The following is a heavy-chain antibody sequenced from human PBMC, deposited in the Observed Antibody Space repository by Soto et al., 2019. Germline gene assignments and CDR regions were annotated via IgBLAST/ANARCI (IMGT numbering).Heavy chain of an antibody. CDR2: IIPILGIA. J-gene: IGHJ4*02. Sequence: QVQLVQSGAEVKKPGSSVKVSCKASGGTFSSYTISWVRQAPGQGLEWMGRIIPILGIANYAQKFQGRVTSTADKSTSTADMELSSLRSEDTAVYYCARDRRNMLYDYWGQGTLVTVSS. D-gene: IGHD2-8*01. CDR1: GGTFSSYT. CDR3: ARDRRNMLYDY. V-gene: IGHV1-69*08.